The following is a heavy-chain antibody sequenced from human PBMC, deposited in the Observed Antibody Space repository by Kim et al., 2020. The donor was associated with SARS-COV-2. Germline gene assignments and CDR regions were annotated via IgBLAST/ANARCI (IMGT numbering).Heavy chain of an antibody. D-gene: IGHD6-13*01. J-gene: IGHJ6*02. CDR3: AGEDSSNWTSAYSFSRDV. V-gene: IGHV4-39*02. Sequence: SETLSLTCTVSGGSISSSSYYWGWIRQPPGKGLEWIGSIYYSGSTYYNPSLKSRVTISVDTSKNQFSLKLSSVTAADTAVYYCAGEDSSNWTSAYSFSRDVWPQGTTV. CDR1: GGSISSSSYY. CDR2: IYYSGST.